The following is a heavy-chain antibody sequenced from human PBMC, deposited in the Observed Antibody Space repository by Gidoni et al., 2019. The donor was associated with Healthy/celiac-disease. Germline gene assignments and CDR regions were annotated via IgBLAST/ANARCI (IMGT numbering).Heavy chain of an antibody. V-gene: IGHV3-21*01. CDR1: GFTFSSSS. CDR2: ISSSSSYI. CDR3: ARDREKSVTGYYVDHFDY. Sequence: EVQLVESGGGLVKPGGSLRLSCAASGFTFSSSSMNWVRQAPGKGLEWVSSISSSSSYIYYADSVKGRFTISRDNAKNSLYLQMNSLRAEDTAVYYCARDREKSVTGYYVDHFDYWGQGTLVTVSS. D-gene: IGHD3-9*01. J-gene: IGHJ4*02.